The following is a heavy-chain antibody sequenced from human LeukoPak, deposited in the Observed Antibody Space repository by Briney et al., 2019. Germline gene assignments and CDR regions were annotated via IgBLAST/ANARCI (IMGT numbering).Heavy chain of an antibody. V-gene: IGHV3-30-3*01. CDR3: ASEGRPV. CDR2: ISYDGSNK. CDR1: GFTFNSYA. J-gene: IGHJ4*02. Sequence: PGRSLRLSCAASGFTFNSYAMHWVRQAPGKGLEGVAVISYDGSNKYYAGSVKGRFTISRDNSKNTLYMQMNSLRVEDTAVYYCASEGRPVWGQGTLVTVSS.